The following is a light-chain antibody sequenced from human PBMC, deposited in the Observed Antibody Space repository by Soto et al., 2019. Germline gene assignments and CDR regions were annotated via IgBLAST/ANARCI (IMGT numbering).Light chain of an antibody. CDR2: GAS. J-gene: IGKJ1*01. V-gene: IGKV3-15*01. CDR1: QSVSSN. CDR3: QQYNNGPT. Sequence: EIVMTQSPATLSVSPGERATLSCRASQSVSSNLAWYQQKPGQAPRLLIYGASTWATGIPARFSGSGSGTEFTLTISSLQSEDFAVYYCQQYNNGPTFGQGTKVEIK.